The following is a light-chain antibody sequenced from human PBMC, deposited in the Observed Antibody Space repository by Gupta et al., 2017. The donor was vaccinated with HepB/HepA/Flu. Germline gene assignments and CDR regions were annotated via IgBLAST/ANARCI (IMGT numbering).Light chain of an antibody. CDR1: QTISTY. CDR2: DAS. CDR3: QQSYTTPPI. J-gene: IGKJ2*01. V-gene: IGKV1-39*01. Sequence: DIQLSQPPSSLSASVGDRVTLTCRTSQTISTYLNWYQQKPGEAPNLLIYDASILQSGVPSRCSGSGSGTDFTLTISSLQPEDFAIYYCQQSYTTPPIFGAGTKLEIK.